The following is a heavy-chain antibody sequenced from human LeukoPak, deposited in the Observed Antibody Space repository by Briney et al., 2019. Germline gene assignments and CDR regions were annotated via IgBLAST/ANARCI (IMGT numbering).Heavy chain of an antibody. D-gene: IGHD6-13*01. CDR1: GYSISGGYY. CDR3: ARGYSSSWYFNWFDP. CDR2: IYHSGST. J-gene: IGHJ5*02. V-gene: IGHV4-38-2*02. Sequence: SETLSLTCTVSGYSISGGYYWAWIRQPPGKGLEWIGNIYHSGSTYYNPSLKSRVTISVDTSKNQFSLKLSSVTAVDTALYYCARGYSSSWYFNWFDPWGQGTLVTVSS.